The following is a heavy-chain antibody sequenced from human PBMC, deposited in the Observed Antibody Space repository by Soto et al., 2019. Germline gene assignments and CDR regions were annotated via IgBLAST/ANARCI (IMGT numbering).Heavy chain of an antibody. D-gene: IGHD2-15*01. J-gene: IGHJ4*02. CDR3: ARGTHCSGGSCYPRKLKPFDY. Sequence: SETLSLTCAVYGGSFSGYYWSWIRQPPGKGLEWIGEINHSGSTNYNPSLKSRVTISVDTSKNQFSLKLSSVTAADTAVYYCARGTHCSGGSCYPRKLKPFDYWGQGTLVTVSS. CDR2: INHSGST. V-gene: IGHV4-34*01. CDR1: GGSFSGYY.